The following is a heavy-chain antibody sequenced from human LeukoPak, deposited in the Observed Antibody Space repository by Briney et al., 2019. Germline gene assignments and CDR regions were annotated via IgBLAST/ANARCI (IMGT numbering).Heavy chain of an antibody. Sequence: APVKVSCKASGYTFSTYGITWVRQAPGQGLEWLGGINGYSGKTEYAQNVQGRVTVTTDTSTTTAYMELRSLRSDDTAVYYCARVRYGDYTREDYWGQGTLVTVSS. CDR1: GYTFSTYG. D-gene: IGHD4-17*01. V-gene: IGHV1-18*01. CDR2: INGYSGKT. CDR3: ARVRYGDYTREDY. J-gene: IGHJ4*02.